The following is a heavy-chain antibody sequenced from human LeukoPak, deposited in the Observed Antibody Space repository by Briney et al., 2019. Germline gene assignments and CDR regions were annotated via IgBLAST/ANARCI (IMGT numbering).Heavy chain of an antibody. J-gene: IGHJ4*02. D-gene: IGHD3-10*01. CDR2: IYHSGST. V-gene: IGHV4-38-2*01. CDR3: ARRGSGDY. CDR1: GYSISSGYY. Sequence: PSETLSLTCAVSGYSISSGYYWGWIRQPPGKGLEWIGSIYHSGSTYYNPSLKSRVTISVDTSKNQFSLKLSSVTAADTAVYYCARRGSGDYWSQGTLVTVSS.